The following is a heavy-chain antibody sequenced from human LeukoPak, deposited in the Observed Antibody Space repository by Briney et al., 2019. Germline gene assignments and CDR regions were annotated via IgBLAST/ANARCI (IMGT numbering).Heavy chain of an antibody. D-gene: IGHD6-13*01. CDR1: GFSLSRYA. Sequence: GGPLRLSCAVSGFSLSRYAMSWVRKAPGKGLEWVSAISDSGGSTYYADSVKGRFTISRDNSRNTLYLQMNTLRAEDTAVYYCAKCRGSSWSDHFDYWGQGTLVTVSS. CDR3: AKCRGSSWSDHFDY. V-gene: IGHV3-23*01. CDR2: ISDSGGST. J-gene: IGHJ4*02.